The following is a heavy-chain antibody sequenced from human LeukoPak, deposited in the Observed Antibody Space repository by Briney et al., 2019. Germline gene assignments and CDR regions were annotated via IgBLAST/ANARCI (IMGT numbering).Heavy chain of an antibody. CDR1: GFTFSINA. CDR2: IRYDGSHK. Sequence: PGGSLRLSCAASGFTFSINAMHWVRQAPGKGREWVAFIRYDGSHKYYAASVKGRFTISRDNSNNTLYLQMNSLRAEDTAVYYCAKDLSRIAVAQRGYWGQGTLVTVSS. D-gene: IGHD6-19*01. J-gene: IGHJ4*02. CDR3: AKDLSRIAVAQRGY. V-gene: IGHV3-30*02.